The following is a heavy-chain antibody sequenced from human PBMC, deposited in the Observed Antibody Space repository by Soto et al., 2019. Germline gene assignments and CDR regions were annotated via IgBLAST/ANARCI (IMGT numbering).Heavy chain of an antibody. J-gene: IGHJ3*02. Sequence: EVQLLESGGGLVQPGGSLRLSCAASGFAFSNYAMTWVRQAPGKGLEWVSAISGSGGGTFYADSVKGRFTISRDTSKNTLYLQMNSLTAEATDVYYCAKGRRTTVTREAFDIGGEVTMVTVSS. CDR3: AKGRRTTVTREAFDI. V-gene: IGHV3-23*01. CDR1: GFAFSNYA. CDR2: ISGSGGGT. D-gene: IGHD4-17*01.